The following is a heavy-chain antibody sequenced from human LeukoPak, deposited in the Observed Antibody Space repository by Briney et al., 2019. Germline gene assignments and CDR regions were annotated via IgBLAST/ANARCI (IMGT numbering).Heavy chain of an antibody. Sequence: GGSLRLSCAASGFTFSSYSMNWVRQAPGKGLEWVSSISSSSSYIYYADSVKGRFTISRDNAKNSLYLKMNSLRAEDTAVSYCARDWPTIAAAGTIPEYFQHWGQGTLVTVSS. CDR2: ISSSSSYI. CDR3: ARDWPTIAAAGTIPEYFQH. V-gene: IGHV3-21*01. J-gene: IGHJ1*01. CDR1: GFTFSSYS. D-gene: IGHD6-13*01.